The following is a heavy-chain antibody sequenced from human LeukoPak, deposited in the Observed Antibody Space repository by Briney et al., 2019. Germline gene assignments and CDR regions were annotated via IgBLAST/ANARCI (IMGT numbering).Heavy chain of an antibody. J-gene: IGHJ4*02. CDR2: IYYSGSS. D-gene: IGHD5-24*01. V-gene: IGHV4-59*01. CDR3: ARGRWYLDD. CDR1: GGSINSYY. Sequence: SETLSLTCTVSGGSINSYYWSWMRQSPGKGLEWIGYIYYSGSSNYNPSLKSRVTISVDTSKNQFSLKLNSVTAADTAVYYCARGRWYLDDWGQGTLVTVSS.